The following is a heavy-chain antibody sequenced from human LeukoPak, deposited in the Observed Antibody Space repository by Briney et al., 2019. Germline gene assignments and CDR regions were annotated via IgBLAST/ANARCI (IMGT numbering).Heavy chain of an antibody. CDR2: ISYDGRNI. V-gene: IGHV3-30*18. CDR1: GFTFNNYG. J-gene: IGHJ4*02. CDR3: AKGPLRGTAAAIDY. D-gene: IGHD2-2*01. Sequence: GVPLRLSCAASGFTFNNYGMHWVRQAPGKGLEWVAVISYDGRNIHYPDSVKGRFTISRDISTDTLWLQMDSLRTEDTAVYYCAKGPLRGTAAAIDYWGQGTLVTVSS.